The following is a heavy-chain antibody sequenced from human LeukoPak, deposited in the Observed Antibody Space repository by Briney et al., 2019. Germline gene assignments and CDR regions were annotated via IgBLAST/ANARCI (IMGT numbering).Heavy chain of an antibody. Sequence: GGSLRLSCAASGFTFSDYYMNWIRQAPAKGLEGVSYISSSGSTIYYADSVKGRSTISRDNAKNSLYLQMNSLRAEDTAVYYCARDGNSIVGATTRNYWGQGTLVTVSS. D-gene: IGHD1-26*01. CDR2: ISSSGSTI. CDR3: ARDGNSIVGATTRNY. J-gene: IGHJ4*02. CDR1: GFTFSDYY. V-gene: IGHV3-11*04.